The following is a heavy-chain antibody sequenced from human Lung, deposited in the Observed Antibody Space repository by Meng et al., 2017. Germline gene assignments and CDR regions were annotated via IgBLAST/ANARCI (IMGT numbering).Heavy chain of an antibody. J-gene: IGHJ6*02. V-gene: IGHV4-59*01. Sequence: SETLSLTCTVSGGSISSYYWSWIRQPPGKGLEWIGYIYYSGSTNYNPSLKSRVTISVDTSKNQFSLKLSSVTAADTAVYYCASSGYSSSWYPVYYYYGMDVWGQGTMVTVSS. CDR2: IYYSGST. CDR1: GGSISSYY. D-gene: IGHD6-13*01. CDR3: ASSGYSSSWYPVYYYYGMDV.